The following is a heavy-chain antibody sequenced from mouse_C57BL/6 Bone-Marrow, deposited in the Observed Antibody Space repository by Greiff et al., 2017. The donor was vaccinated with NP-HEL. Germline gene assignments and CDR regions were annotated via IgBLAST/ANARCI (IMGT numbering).Heavy chain of an antibody. CDR1: GYTFTDYE. J-gene: IGHJ3*01. V-gene: IGHV1-15*01. D-gene: IGHD2-1*01. Sequence: QVQLQQSGAELVRPGASVTLSCKASGYTFTDYEMHWVKQTPVHGLEWIGAIDPETGGTAYNQKFKGKAILTADKSSSTAYMVLRSLTSEDSAVYYCTRWHYGNFPFAYWGQGTLVTVSA. CDR3: TRWHYGNFPFAY. CDR2: IDPETGGT.